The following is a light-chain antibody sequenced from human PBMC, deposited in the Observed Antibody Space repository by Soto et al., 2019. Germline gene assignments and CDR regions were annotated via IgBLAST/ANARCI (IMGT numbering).Light chain of an antibody. Sequence: QSVLTQPPSASGTPGQRVTISCSGSRSNIGNSYVYWYQQLPGTAPKLLIYENNQRPSGVPDRFSGSKSGTSASLAISGRRSEDEADYYCAAWDDSLSALFGGGTKLTVL. V-gene: IGLV1-47*01. CDR3: AAWDDSLSAL. CDR1: RSNIGNSY. J-gene: IGLJ2*01. CDR2: ENN.